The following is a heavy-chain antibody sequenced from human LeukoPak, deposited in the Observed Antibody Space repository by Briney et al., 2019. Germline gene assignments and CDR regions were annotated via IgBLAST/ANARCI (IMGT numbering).Heavy chain of an antibody. D-gene: IGHD2-15*01. CDR1: ASPFTSHW. CDR2: IYPGDSAT. CDR3: ARALRYCSGGNCYSDAFDS. Sequence: GESLKISCKGPASPFTSHWIGWVRKLPGKALEWLGIIYPGDSATTYSPSLQARVALSADQSMSTAYLQWSSLKASDTAMYYCARALRYCSGGNCYSDAFDSWGQGTMVTVAS. V-gene: IGHV5-51*01. J-gene: IGHJ3*02.